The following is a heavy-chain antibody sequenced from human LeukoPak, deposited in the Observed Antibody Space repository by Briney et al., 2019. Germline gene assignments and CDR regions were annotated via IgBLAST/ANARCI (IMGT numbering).Heavy chain of an antibody. D-gene: IGHD3-22*01. Sequence: GGSLRLSCAASGFTFSNAWMSWVRQAPGKGLEWVGRIKSKTDGGTTDYAAPVKGRFTISRDDSKNTLYLQMNSLKTEDTAFYYRITFSMIVVVIADWGQGTLVTVSS. CDR2: IKSKTDGGTT. J-gene: IGHJ4*02. V-gene: IGHV3-15*01. CDR3: ITFSMIVVVIAD. CDR1: GFTFSNAW.